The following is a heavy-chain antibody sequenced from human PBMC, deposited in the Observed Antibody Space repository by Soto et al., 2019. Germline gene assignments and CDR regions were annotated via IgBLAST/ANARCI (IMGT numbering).Heavy chain of an antibody. CDR1: GFTFSSYW. V-gene: IGHV3-7*01. CDR3: ARDITTPYYDFWSGPNDAFDI. CDR2: IKQDGSEK. Sequence: PGGSLRLSCAASGFTFSSYWMSWVRQAPGKGLEWVANIKQDGSEKYYVDSVKGRFTISRDNAKNSLYLQMNSLRAEDTAVYYCARDITTPYYDFWSGPNDAFDIWGQGTMVTVSS. J-gene: IGHJ3*02. D-gene: IGHD3-3*01.